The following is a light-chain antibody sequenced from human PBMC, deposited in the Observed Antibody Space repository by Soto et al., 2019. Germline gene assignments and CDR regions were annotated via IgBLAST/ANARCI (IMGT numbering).Light chain of an antibody. J-gene: IGKJ1*01. CDR3: QQYNSYPRT. V-gene: IGKV1-5*03. CDR1: QSISSW. CDR2: KAS. Sequence: DIQMTQSPSTLSASVGDRVTITCRASQSISSWLAWYQQKPGKAPKLLIYKASSLESGVPSRFSGSGSGTEFSLTISSLQADDFATYYFQQYNSYPRTFGQGTKVYIK.